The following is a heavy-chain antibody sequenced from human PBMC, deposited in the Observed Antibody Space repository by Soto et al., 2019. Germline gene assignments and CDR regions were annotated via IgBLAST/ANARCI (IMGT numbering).Heavy chain of an antibody. CDR1: GFSLSSPAVG. J-gene: IGHJ4*02. D-gene: IGHD6-13*01. V-gene: IGHV2-5*02. CDR3: AHGSGWLSDY. CDR2: IYWDDDK. Sequence: QITLRESGPTLVKPTQTLTLTCNFSGFSLSSPAVGVNWIRQPPGKAPEWLALIYWDDDKRYNPSLKSRLTITKDISKNQVVLTMTNMDPVDTATYYCAHGSGWLSDYWGQGTLVTVSS.